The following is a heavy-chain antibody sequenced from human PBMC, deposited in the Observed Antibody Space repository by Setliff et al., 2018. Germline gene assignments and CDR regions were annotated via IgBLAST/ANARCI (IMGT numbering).Heavy chain of an antibody. CDR3: ARGGSYPDY. Sequence: GGSLRLSCATSGFTFSSYSMNWVRQAPGKGLEWVSYISGSSSTIYYADSVKGRFTISRDDANNSLYLQMNSLRVEDTAVYYCARGGSYPDYGGQGTVVTVSS. CDR2: ISGSSSTI. J-gene: IGHJ4*02. D-gene: IGHD3-16*01. CDR1: GFTFSSYS. V-gene: IGHV3-48*01.